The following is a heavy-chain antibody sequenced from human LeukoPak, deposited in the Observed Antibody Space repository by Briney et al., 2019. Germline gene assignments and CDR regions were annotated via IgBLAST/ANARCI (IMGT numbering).Heavy chain of an antibody. CDR2: IGLSGSPL. J-gene: IGHJ4*02. V-gene: IGHV3-11*04. D-gene: IGHD3-22*01. Sequence: KSGGSLRLSCAASGFPFTRFYMSWIRQAPGKGLEWISYIGLSGSPLDYADSVRGRFTISRDNAKNSLYLEMNSLRPEDTAVYYCARKDFSSASFSYWGQGTLVTVSS. CDR1: GFPFTRFY. CDR3: ARKDFSSASFSY.